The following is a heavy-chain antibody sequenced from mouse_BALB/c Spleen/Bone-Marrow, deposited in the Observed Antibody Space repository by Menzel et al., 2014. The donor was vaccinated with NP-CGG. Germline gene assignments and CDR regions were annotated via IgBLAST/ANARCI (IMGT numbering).Heavy chain of an antibody. CDR2: ISSGSSTI. CDR3: ARSGSSSGYFDY. J-gene: IGHJ2*01. CDR1: GFTFSSFA. Sequence: VQLQQSGGGLVQPGGSRKLSCAASGFTFSSFAMHWVRQAPEKGLEWVAYISSGSSTIYYADTVMGRITISRDNPKNTLFLQMTSLRSEDTAMYYCARSGSSSGYFDYWGQGTTLTVSS. D-gene: IGHD1-1*01. V-gene: IGHV5-17*02.